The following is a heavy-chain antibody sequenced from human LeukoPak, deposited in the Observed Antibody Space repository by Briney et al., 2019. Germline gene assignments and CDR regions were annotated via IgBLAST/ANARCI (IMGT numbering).Heavy chain of an antibody. J-gene: IGHJ4*02. D-gene: IGHD6-19*01. CDR3: ARGKGSGWDFDY. CDR2: IYYSGST. CDR1: GGSISSSSYY. Sequence: SETLSLTCTVSGGSISSSSYYWGWIRQPPGKGLEWIGSIYYSGSTYYNPSLKSRVTISLDTSKNQFSLKLSSVTAADTAVYYCARGKGSGWDFDYWGQGTLVTVSS. V-gene: IGHV4-39*07.